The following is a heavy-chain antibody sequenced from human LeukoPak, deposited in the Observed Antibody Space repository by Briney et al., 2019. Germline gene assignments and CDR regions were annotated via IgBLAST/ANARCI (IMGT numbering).Heavy chain of an antibody. CDR3: ARSYYYYGMDV. CDR1: GGSFSSGSYY. J-gene: IGHJ6*02. CDR2: IYYSGST. V-gene: IGHV4-61*01. Sequence: SETLSLTCTVSGGSFSSGSYYWSWIRQPPGKGLEWIGYIYYSGSTNYNPSLKSRVTISVDTSKNQFSLKLSSVTAADTAVYFCARSYYYYGMDVWGQGTTVTVSS.